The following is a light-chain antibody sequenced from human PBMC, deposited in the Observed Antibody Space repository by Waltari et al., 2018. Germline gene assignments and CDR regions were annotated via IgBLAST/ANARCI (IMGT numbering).Light chain of an antibody. V-gene: IGKV3-15*01. J-gene: IGKJ1*01. CDR1: QSVSSN. Sequence: EIVMTQSQATLSVSPGERCTLSCRASQSVSSNLAWYQQKPGQAPRLLIYGASTRATGIPARFSGSGSGTEFTLTISSLQSEDFAVYYCQQYNNWPRTFGQGTKVEIK. CDR2: GAS. CDR3: QQYNNWPRT.